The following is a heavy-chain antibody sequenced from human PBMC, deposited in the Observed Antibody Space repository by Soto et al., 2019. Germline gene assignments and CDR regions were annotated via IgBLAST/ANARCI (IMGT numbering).Heavy chain of an antibody. Sequence: ASVKVSCKASGYTFTSYAMHWVRQAPGQRLEWMGWINAGNGNTKYSQKFQGRVTITRDTSASTAYMELSSLRSEDTAVYYCARDTDIVVVVAGSTYGMDVWGQGTMVTVSS. J-gene: IGHJ6*02. CDR3: ARDTDIVVVVAGSTYGMDV. V-gene: IGHV1-3*01. D-gene: IGHD2-15*01. CDR1: GYTFTSYA. CDR2: INAGNGNT.